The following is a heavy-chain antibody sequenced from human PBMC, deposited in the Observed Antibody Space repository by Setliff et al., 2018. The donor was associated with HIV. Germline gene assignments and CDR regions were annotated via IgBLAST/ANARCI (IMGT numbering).Heavy chain of an antibody. CDR3: ARTQGYSYGLFDY. J-gene: IGHJ4*02. D-gene: IGHD5-18*01. V-gene: IGHV4-61*02. CDR1: GGSISSSTYY. CDR2: IYTSGST. Sequence: SETLSLTCTVSGGSISSSTYYWSWIRQPAGKGLEWIGRIYTSGSTNYNPSLKSRVTMSVDTSKNQFSLKLSSVTAADTAVYYCARTQGYSYGLFDYWGQGTLVNVSS.